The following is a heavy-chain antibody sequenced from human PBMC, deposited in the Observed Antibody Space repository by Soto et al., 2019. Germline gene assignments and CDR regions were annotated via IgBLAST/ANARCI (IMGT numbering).Heavy chain of an antibody. J-gene: IGHJ6*03. Sequence: GASVKVCCKASGYTFTSYDINWVRQATGQGLEWMGWMNPNSGNTGYAQKFQGRVTMTRNTSISTAYMELSSLRSEDTAVYYCARGLRGITIFGVVITPLYYYMDVWGKGTTVTVSS. CDR2: MNPNSGNT. D-gene: IGHD3-3*01. V-gene: IGHV1-8*01. CDR1: GYTFTSYD. CDR3: ARGLRGITIFGVVITPLYYYMDV.